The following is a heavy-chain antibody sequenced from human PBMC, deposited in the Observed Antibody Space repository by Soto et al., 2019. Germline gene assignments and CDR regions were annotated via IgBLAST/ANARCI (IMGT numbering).Heavy chain of an antibody. Sequence: GFLVKVDWKTAGYTFCNYGINWLRQTPGQGLEWMGWISAYNGNTNFAQKLQGRVSLTTDTSSTTAYMELRSLTSDDTAVYYCARDLVPGYTGFSDYWGQGTLVTVSS. CDR1: GYTFCNYG. D-gene: IGHD5-12*01. CDR3: ARDLVPGYTGFSDY. CDR2: ISAYNGNT. J-gene: IGHJ4*02. V-gene: IGHV1-18*01.